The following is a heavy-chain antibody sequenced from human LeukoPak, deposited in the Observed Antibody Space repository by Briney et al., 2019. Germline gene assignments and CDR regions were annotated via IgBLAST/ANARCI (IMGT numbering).Heavy chain of an antibody. V-gene: IGHV3-30*02. J-gene: IGHJ4*02. CDR3: AKGHRYSSSWYDTPWDY. D-gene: IGHD6-13*01. Sequence: AGGPLRLSCAASGFTFSSYGMHWVRQAPGKGLEWVAFIRYDGSNKYYADSVKGRFTISRDNSKNTLYLQMNSLRAEDTAVYYCAKGHRYSSSWYDTPWDYWGQGTLVTVSS. CDR2: IRYDGSNK. CDR1: GFTFSSYG.